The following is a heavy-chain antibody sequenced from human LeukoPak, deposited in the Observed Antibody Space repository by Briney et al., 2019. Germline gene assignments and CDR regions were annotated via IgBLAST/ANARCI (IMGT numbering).Heavy chain of an antibody. CDR2: ISSSGSTI. V-gene: IGHV3-48*03. CDR1: GFTFSSYE. J-gene: IGHJ4*02. D-gene: IGHD4-23*01. CDR3: ARTVARIGY. Sequence: GGSLRLSCAASGFTFSSYEMNWVGQAPGKGLEWGSHISSSGSTIDYTDSVKGRFTISRDNSKNSLYLPMNSLRAEDTAIYYCARTVARIGYWGQGTLVTVSS.